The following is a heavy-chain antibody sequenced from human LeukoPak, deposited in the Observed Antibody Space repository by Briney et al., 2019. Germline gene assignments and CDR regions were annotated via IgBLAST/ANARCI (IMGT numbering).Heavy chain of an antibody. V-gene: IGHV4-59*01. D-gene: IGHD3-10*01. CDR1: GGSISSYY. J-gene: IGHJ4*02. CDR3: ARVTFYYGSGSFPEVYYFDY. Sequence: SETLSLTCTVSGGSISSYYWSWIRQPPGKGLEWIGYIYYSGSTNYNPSLKSRVTISVDTSKNQFSLKLSSVTAADTAVYYCARVTFYYGSGSFPEVYYFDYWGQGTLVTVSS. CDR2: IYYSGST.